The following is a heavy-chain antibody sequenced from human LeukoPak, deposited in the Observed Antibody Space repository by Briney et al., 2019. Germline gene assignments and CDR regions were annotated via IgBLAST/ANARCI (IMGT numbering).Heavy chain of an antibody. CDR1: GYILSSYD. J-gene: IGHJ4*02. D-gene: IGHD2-21*02. V-gene: IGHV1-46*01. Sequence: ASVKVSCKSSGYILSSYDMHWVRQAPGQGHEWMGIINPSDGSTDYAHNFQGRVTMTRDKSTSTVYMELNSLRSEDTALYYCARTYCGGDCNNRYFDYWGQGTLVTVSS. CDR3: ARTYCGGDCNNRYFDY. CDR2: INPSDGST.